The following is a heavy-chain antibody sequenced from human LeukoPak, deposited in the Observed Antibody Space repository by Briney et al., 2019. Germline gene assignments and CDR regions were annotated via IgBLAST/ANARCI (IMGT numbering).Heavy chain of an antibody. J-gene: IGHJ4*02. CDR1: GGSISSYY. CDR3: ARRVNPTSFIDY. CDR2: IYTSGST. V-gene: IGHV4-4*07. D-gene: IGHD1-14*01. Sequence: SETLSLTCTVSGGSISSYYWSWIRQPAGKGLEWIGRIYTSGSTNYNPSLKSRVTMSVDTSKNQFSLRLSTVTAADTAVYYCARRVNPTSFIDYWGQGTLVTVSS.